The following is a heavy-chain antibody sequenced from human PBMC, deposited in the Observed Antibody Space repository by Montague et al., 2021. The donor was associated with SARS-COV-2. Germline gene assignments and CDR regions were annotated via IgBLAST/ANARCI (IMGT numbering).Heavy chain of an antibody. CDR1: GGSFSGYY. J-gene: IGHJ3*02. CDR3: AKDGEALAWGTFDI. CDR2: VDYSGLT. Sequence: SETLSLTCAVYGGSFSGYYWNWIRQPPGKGLEWIGSVDYSGLTFYNPSLESRVTISVDTSKKQFSLKVNSVTAADTAVYYCAKDGEALAWGTFDIWGQGTMVTVSS. V-gene: IGHV4-34*01. D-gene: IGHD3-10*01.